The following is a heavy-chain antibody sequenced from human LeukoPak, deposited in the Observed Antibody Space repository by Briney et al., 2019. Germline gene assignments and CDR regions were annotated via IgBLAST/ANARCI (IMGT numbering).Heavy chain of an antibody. V-gene: IGHV1-46*01. CDR3: ARDHSGYDSFDY. D-gene: IGHD5-12*01. Sequence: ASVRVSCKASGYTFTSYYMHWVRQAPGQGLEWMGIINPSGGSTSYAQKFQGRVTMTRDTSTSTVYMELSSLRSEDTAVYYCARDHSGYDSFDYWGQGTLVTVSS. CDR1: GYTFTSYY. CDR2: INPSGGST. J-gene: IGHJ4*02.